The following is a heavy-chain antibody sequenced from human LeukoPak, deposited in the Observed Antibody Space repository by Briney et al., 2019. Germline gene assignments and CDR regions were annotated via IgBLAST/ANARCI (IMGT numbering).Heavy chain of an antibody. J-gene: IGHJ5*02. CDR2: IYYSGST. CDR1: GGSISSYY. D-gene: IGHD1-20*01. V-gene: IGHV4-59*08. CDR3: ARVTLITGRFDP. Sequence: SETLSLTCTVSGGSISSYYWSWIRQPPGKGLEWIGYIYYSGSTNYNPSLKSRVTISVDTSKNQFSLKLSSVTAADTAVYYCARVTLITGRFDPWGQGTLVTVSS.